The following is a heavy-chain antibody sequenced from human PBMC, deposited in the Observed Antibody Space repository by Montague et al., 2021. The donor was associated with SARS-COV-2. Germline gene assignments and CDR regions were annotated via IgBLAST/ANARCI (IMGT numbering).Heavy chain of an antibody. CDR3: ARGHIFGPGARGFEH. D-gene: IGHD1-26*01. CDR2: IHYNGYT. V-gene: IGHV4-61*05. Sequence: SETLSLTCTVSGGSISTSSYSWGCIRPTPGQELEWIGWIHYNGYTNSTPSLQSRVTISIATSKRYFSLTLNLLTATDTAVYSCARGHIFGPGARGFEHWGQGTLVTVAS. CDR1: GGSISTSSYS. J-gene: IGHJ4*02.